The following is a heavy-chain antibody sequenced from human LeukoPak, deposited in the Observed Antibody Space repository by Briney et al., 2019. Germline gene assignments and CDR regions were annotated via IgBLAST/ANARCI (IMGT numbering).Heavy chain of an antibody. D-gene: IGHD3-16*01. CDR3: AKDGGQGADY. CDR2: ISGSDGST. Sequence: GGSLRLSCAASGFSFSSYAMSWVRQAPGKGLEWVSGISGSDGSTYYADSVKGRFTISRDNSKNTLYLQMNSLRAEDMAVYYCAKDGGQGADYWGQGPLVSVSS. V-gene: IGHV3-23*01. CDR1: GFSFSSYA. J-gene: IGHJ4*02.